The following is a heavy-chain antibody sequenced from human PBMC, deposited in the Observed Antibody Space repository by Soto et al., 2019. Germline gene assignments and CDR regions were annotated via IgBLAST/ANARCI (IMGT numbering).Heavy chain of an antibody. J-gene: IGHJ4*02. V-gene: IGHV1-18*01. CDR3: ARDRNYDILTGYYRDYFDY. Sequence: ASVKVSCKASGYTFTSYGISWVRQAPGQGLEWMGWISAYNGNTNYAQKLQGRVTMTTDTSTSTAYMELRSLRSDDTAVYYCARDRNYDILTGYYRDYFDYWGQGTPVTVSS. CDR1: GYTFTSYG. CDR2: ISAYNGNT. D-gene: IGHD3-9*01.